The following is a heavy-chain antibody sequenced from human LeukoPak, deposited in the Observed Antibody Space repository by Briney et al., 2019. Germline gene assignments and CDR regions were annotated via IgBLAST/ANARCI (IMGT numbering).Heavy chain of an antibody. CDR2: ISTSGGSM. V-gene: IGHV3-23*01. Sequence: GGSLRLSRAASGFTFSSYAMSWVRQAPGKGLEWVSAISTSGGSMYNADSVKGRFTISRDNSKNTLYLEVNSLRVEGTAVYYCATASGTYTITYWGQGTLVTVPS. D-gene: IGHD3-16*01. CDR1: GFTFSSYA. CDR3: ATASGTYTITY. J-gene: IGHJ4*02.